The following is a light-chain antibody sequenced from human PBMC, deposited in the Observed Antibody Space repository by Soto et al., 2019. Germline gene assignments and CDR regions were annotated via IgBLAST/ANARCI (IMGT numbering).Light chain of an antibody. Sequence: EVVLTQSPGTLSLSPGERATLSCRASRNINGNYLGWYQLKRGQAPRLLIYGTSTRATGIPDRFSGSGSGTDFTLTISSLEPEDFAVYYCQQRSNWPPSTFGQGTKVDI. CDR3: QQRSNWPPST. J-gene: IGKJ1*01. CDR2: GTS. V-gene: IGKV3-11*01. CDR1: RNINGNY.